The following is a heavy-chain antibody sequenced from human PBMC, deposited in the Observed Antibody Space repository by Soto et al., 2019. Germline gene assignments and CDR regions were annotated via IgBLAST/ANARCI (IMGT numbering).Heavy chain of an antibody. Sequence: SETLSLTCGVSGDTISTGGYSWARIRQPPGKALEWIGHTYHSGNPYYNPSLKSRVIISVDRSKNQFSLKLSSVTAADTAVYYCARGMTTVTTLDYWGQGTLVTVSS. D-gene: IGHD4-17*01. V-gene: IGHV4-30-2*01. J-gene: IGHJ4*02. CDR1: GDTISTGGYS. CDR2: TYHSGNP. CDR3: ARGMTTVTTLDY.